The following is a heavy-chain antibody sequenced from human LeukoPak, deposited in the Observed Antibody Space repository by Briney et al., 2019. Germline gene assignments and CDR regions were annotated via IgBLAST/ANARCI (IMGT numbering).Heavy chain of an antibody. CDR1: GYTLTELS. CDR2: FDPEDGET. D-gene: IGHD3-10*01. V-gene: IGHV1-24*01. CDR3: ARDRPYYYGSGSYGGSGWRAFDI. J-gene: IGHJ3*02. Sequence: ASVKVSCKVSGYTLTELSMHWVRQAPGKGLEWMGGFDPEDGETIYAQKFQGRVTMTEDTSTDTAYMELSSLRSEDTAVYYCARDRPYYYGSGSYGGSGWRAFDIWGQGTMVTVSS.